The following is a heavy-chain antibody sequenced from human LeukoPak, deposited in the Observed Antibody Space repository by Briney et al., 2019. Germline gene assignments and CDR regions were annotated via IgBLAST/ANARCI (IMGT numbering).Heavy chain of an antibody. D-gene: IGHD3-22*01. J-gene: IGHJ3*02. Sequence: GASVKVSCKASGGTFSSYAISWVRQAPGQGLEWMGGIIPIFGTANYAQKFQGRVTITTDESTSTAYMELSSLRSEDTAVYYCARDQAMYYYDSSGWVDAFDIWGQGTMVTVSS. V-gene: IGHV1-69*05. CDR3: ARDQAMYYYDSSGWVDAFDI. CDR1: GGTFSSYA. CDR2: IIPIFGTA.